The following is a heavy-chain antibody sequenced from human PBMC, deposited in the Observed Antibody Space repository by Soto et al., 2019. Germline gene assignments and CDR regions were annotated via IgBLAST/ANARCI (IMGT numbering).Heavy chain of an antibody. D-gene: IGHD6-19*01. V-gene: IGHV1-69*01. CDR1: GGTFSSDA. CDR3: ARASDYVSGWYHDY. J-gene: IGHJ4*02. Sequence: QVQLVQSGAEVRKPGSSVKVSCKASGGTFSSDAVSWARQAPGQGLEWMGGLIPILGTTHYAQKFQGRVTITADESTNTAYMELSSLRSDDTAVYYCARASDYVSGWYHDYWGQGTRVTVSS. CDR2: LIPILGTT.